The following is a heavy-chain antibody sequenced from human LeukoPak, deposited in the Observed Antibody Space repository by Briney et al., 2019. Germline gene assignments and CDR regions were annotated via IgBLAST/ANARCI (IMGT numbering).Heavy chain of an antibody. D-gene: IGHD3-22*01. CDR1: GGTFSSYA. Sequence: SVKVSCKASGGTFSSYAISRVRQAPGQGLEWMGGIIPIFGTANYAQKFQGRVTITADESTSTAYMELSSLRSEDTAVYYCARSITMIVVAGPADDAFDIWGQGTMVTVSS. CDR3: ARSITMIVVAGPADDAFDI. V-gene: IGHV1-69*13. J-gene: IGHJ3*02. CDR2: IIPIFGTA.